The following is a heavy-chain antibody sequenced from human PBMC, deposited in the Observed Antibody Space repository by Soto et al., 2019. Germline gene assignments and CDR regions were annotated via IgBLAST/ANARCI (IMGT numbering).Heavy chain of an antibody. V-gene: IGHV4-59*01. CDR2: IYYSGST. CDR1: GGSISSYY. Sequence: ETLSLTCTVSGGSISSYYWSWIRQPPGKGLEWIGYIYYSGSTNYNPSLKSRVTISVDTSKNQFSLKLSSVTAADTAVYYCARSLDYGSGSYLGYWGQGTLVTVSS. J-gene: IGHJ4*02. CDR3: ARSLDYGSGSYLGY. D-gene: IGHD3-10*01.